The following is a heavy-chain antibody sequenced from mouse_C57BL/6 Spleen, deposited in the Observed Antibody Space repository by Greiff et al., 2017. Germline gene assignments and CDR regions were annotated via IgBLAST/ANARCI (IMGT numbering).Heavy chain of an antibody. CDR1: GYTFTSYW. D-gene: IGHD1-1*01. CDR2: IYPGSGST. Sequence: QVQLKQPGAELVKPGASVKMSCKASGYTFTSYWITWVKQRPGQGLEWIGDIYPGSGSTNYNEKFKSKATLTVDTSSSTAYMQLSSLTSEDSAVYYWARVLLRCWYFDVWGTGTTVTVSS. CDR3: ARVLLRCWYFDV. J-gene: IGHJ1*03. V-gene: IGHV1-55*01.